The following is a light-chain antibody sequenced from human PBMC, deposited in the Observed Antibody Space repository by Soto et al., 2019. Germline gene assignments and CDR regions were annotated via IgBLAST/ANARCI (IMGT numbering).Light chain of an antibody. CDR3: QQRSDWPRIT. Sequence: MTQSQDTLSVPPADRATLSCRASQSVSSKLAWYQQKPGQAPRLLIYDASNRATGIPARFSGSGSGTDFTLTISSLEPEDFAVYYCQQRSDWPRITFGQGTRLE. CDR1: QSVSSK. J-gene: IGKJ5*01. CDR2: DAS. V-gene: IGKV3-11*01.